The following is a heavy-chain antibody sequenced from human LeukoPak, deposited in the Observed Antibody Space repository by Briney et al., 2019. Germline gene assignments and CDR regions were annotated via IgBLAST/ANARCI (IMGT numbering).Heavy chain of an antibody. CDR1: GYRFTNYG. CDR2: ISAYNGNT. Sequence: ASVKVSCKASGYRFTNYGISWVRQAPGQGLEWMGWISAYNGNTIYAQKLQGRVTMTTDTSTSTAYMDLRSLRSDDTAVYYCAAFSGSYWGGFDYWGQGTLVTVSS. D-gene: IGHD1-26*01. V-gene: IGHV1-18*01. J-gene: IGHJ4*02. CDR3: AAFSGSYWGGFDY.